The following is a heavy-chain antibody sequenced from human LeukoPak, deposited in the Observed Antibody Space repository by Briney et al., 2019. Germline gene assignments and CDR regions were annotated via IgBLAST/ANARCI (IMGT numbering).Heavy chain of an antibody. Sequence: ASVKVSCKASGYTFTTYGITWVRQAPGQGLEWMGWISAYNGNTNYAQKLQGRVTMTTDTSMSTAYMELRSLRSDDTAVYYCARVVRGVIINPMGYWGQGTLVTVSS. J-gene: IGHJ4*02. CDR3: ARVVRGVIINPMGY. V-gene: IGHV1-18*04. D-gene: IGHD3-10*01. CDR2: ISAYNGNT. CDR1: GYTFTTYG.